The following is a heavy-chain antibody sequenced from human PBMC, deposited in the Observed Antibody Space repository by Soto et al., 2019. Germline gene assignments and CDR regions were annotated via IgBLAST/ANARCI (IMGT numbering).Heavy chain of an antibody. CDR1: GGTFSSYA. Sequence: QVQLVQSGAEVKKPGSSVKVSCKASGGTFSSYAISWVRQAPGQVLEWMGGIIPIFGTANYAQKFQGRVTITAAEFTSTDYMELSSRRSEHTAVYYCARRSRVYDILTGYYTNLYYYYGMDVWGQGTTVTVSS. J-gene: IGHJ6*02. CDR3: ARRSRVYDILTGYYTNLYYYYGMDV. V-gene: IGHV1-69*01. D-gene: IGHD3-9*01. CDR2: IIPIFGTA.